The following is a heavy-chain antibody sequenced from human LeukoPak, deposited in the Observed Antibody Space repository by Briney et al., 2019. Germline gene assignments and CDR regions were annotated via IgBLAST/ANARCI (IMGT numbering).Heavy chain of an antibody. J-gene: IGHJ4*02. D-gene: IGHD3-9*01. CDR2: ISYDGSNK. V-gene: IGHV3-30*18. Sequence: PGRSLRLSCAASGFTFSSYGMHWVRQAPGKGLEWVAVISYDGSNKYYADSVRGRFTISRDNSKNTLYLQMNSLRAEDTAVYYCAKDLPAYYDILTGPIFDYWGQGTLVTVSS. CDR3: AKDLPAYYDILTGPIFDY. CDR1: GFTFSSYG.